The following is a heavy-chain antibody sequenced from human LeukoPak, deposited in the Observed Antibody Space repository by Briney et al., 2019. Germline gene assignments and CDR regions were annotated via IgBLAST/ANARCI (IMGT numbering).Heavy chain of an antibody. V-gene: IGHV3-7*01. CDR3: ARDPNHGAIDY. J-gene: IGHJ4*02. CDR1: GFTFNYSW. Sequence: PGGSLRLSCAASGFTFNYSWMNWVRQAPGKGLEWVAIMNQDGSVKPYVDSVKGRFTISRDNTENSLYLQMNSLRADDTAIYYWARDPNHGAIDYWGQGTLVTVSS. CDR2: MNQDGSVK. D-gene: IGHD3-10*01.